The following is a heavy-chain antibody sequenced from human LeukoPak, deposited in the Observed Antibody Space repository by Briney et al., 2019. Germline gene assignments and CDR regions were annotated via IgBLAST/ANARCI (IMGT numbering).Heavy chain of an antibody. J-gene: IGHJ2*01. CDR1: GFTFSSYS. CDR3: ARELYDSSGYLTIYWYFDL. Sequence: PGGSRRLSCAASGFTFSSYSMNWVRQAPGKGLGWVSYISSSSSTIYYADSVKGRFTISRDNAKNSLYLQMNSLRAEDTAVYYCARELYDSSGYLTIYWYFDLWGRGTLVTVSS. CDR2: ISSSSSTI. D-gene: IGHD3-22*01. V-gene: IGHV3-48*01.